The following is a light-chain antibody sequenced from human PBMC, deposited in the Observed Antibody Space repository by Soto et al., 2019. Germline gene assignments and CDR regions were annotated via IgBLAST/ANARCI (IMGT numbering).Light chain of an antibody. J-gene: IGKJ5*01. CDR2: GAS. CDR3: QQYRNSPR. CDR1: HSANSQ. V-gene: IGKV3-15*01. Sequence: EMMMPQSPATLSVSRGERFTLSCRISHSANSQVALYQQKPGQAPRLLRDGASTSATGIPFRFSGSGFETEFTLTSISLQSEDFAVCYWQQYRNSPRFCQGTLLEIK.